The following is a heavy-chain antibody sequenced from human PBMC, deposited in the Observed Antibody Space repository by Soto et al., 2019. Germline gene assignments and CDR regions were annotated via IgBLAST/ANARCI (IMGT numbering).Heavy chain of an antibody. V-gene: IGHV3-30*18. CDR3: AKAWPY. J-gene: IGHJ4*02. CDR1: GFTFSSYG. Sequence: PGGSLRLSCAASGFTFSSYGMHWVRQAPGKGLEWVAVISYDGSNKYYADSVKGRFTISRDNSKNTLYLQMNSLRAEDTAVYYCAKAWPYWGQGTLVTVSS. CDR2: ISYDGSNK.